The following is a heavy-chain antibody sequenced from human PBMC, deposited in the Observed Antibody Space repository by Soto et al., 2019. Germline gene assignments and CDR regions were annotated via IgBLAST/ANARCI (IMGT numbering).Heavy chain of an antibody. V-gene: IGHV4-39*01. CDR2: IYYSGST. Sequence: QLQLQESGPGLVKPSETLSLTCTVSGGSISSSSYYWGWIRQPPGKGLEWIGSIYYSGSTYYNPSIKSRVTISVDTSKNQFSLKLSSVTAADTAVYYCARLVSKRGNAFDIWGQGTMVTVSS. CDR1: GGSISSSSYY. CDR3: ARLVSKRGNAFDI. D-gene: IGHD3-10*01. J-gene: IGHJ3*02.